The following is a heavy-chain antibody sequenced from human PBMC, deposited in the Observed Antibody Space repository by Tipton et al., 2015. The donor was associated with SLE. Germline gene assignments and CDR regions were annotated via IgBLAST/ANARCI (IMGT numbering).Heavy chain of an antibody. V-gene: IGHV4-39*01. CDR3: AKQRVWDRAFDF. Sequence: TLSLTCTVSGGSIRTTAYSWAWIRQPPGKGLEWIGTIHYTGNTYYNPSLKSRVTISVDTPKNQFSLNVTSVTVADTAVYYRAKQRVWDRAFDFWGQGTLAAVSS. CDR1: GGSIRTTAYS. CDR2: IHYTGNT. J-gene: IGHJ3*01. D-gene: IGHD1-26*01.